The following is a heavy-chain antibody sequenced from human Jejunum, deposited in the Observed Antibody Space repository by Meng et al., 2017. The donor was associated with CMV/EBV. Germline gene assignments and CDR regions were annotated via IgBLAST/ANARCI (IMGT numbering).Heavy chain of an antibody. CDR1: RCAFNARD. Sequence: SRCAFNARDMNGVRRAPGKELEWVSFISFGTNYVYYADSMKGRFTVSRDNAKNSLYLQMGSLRAEDTAVYYCARDLYYGDPAAFDLWGQGTMVTVSS. V-gene: IGHV3-21*01. J-gene: IGHJ3*01. D-gene: IGHD4-17*01. CDR3: ARDLYYGDPAAFDL. CDR2: ISFGTNYV.